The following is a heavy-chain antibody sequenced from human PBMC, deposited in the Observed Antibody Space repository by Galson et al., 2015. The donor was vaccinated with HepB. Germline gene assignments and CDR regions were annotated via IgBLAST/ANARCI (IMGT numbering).Heavy chain of an antibody. CDR3: VRDLPGRRVCDNTTCPWAMDV. D-gene: IGHD2-2*01. CDR2: ISGTSLHI. CDR1: GFTFSSYS. J-gene: IGHJ6*04. V-gene: IGHV3-21*01. Sequence: SLRLSCAASGFTFSSYSMNWVRQAPGKGLEWVSSISGTSLHIYYVDSVKGRFTISRDNAQNSLYLQMKSLRAEDTAVYYCVRDLPGRRVCDNTTCPWAMDVWGNGTTVTVSP.